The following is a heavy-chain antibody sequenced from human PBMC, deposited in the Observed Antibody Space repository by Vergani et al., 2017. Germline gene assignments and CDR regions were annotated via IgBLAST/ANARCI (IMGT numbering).Heavy chain of an antibody. CDR1: GYTFTDHY. Sequence: EVQLVQSGAEVKKPGATMKISCKVSGYTFTDHYMHWVKQAPGKGLEWMGLVDPEDGETIYAEKFKGRVTIAADTSTDTANLELSSLRSEDTAVYYCARDQVGSSWYGPAYYMDVWGKGTTVTVSS. D-gene: IGHD6-13*01. J-gene: IGHJ6*03. V-gene: IGHV1-69-2*01. CDR3: ARDQVGSSWYGPAYYMDV. CDR2: VDPEDGET.